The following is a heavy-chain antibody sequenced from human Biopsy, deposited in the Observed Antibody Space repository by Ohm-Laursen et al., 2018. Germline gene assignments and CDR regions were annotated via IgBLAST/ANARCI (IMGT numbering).Heavy chain of an antibody. D-gene: IGHD4-23*01. CDR2: ISYTGYT. J-gene: IGHJ4*02. CDR3: ARGSNDFGGLYFPR. V-gene: IGHV4-59*01. Sequence: GTLSLTCTVSGGSFTGYYWSWTRQPPGKGLEWIGHISYTGYTSYNASLKSRVTISVDTSRNHFSLRLSSLTAANTAVYYCARGSNDFGGLYFPRWGQGTLLTVSS. CDR1: GGSFTGYY.